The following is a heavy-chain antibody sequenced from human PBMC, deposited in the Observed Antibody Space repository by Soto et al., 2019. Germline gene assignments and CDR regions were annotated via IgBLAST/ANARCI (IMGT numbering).Heavy chain of an antibody. D-gene: IGHD6-13*01. V-gene: IGHV4-39*01. CDR1: GGSISSSSYY. CDR3: ASQAAGSIYYYYYYGMDV. Sequence: KPSETLSLTCTVSGGSISSSSYYWGWIRQPPGKGLEWIGSIYYSGSTYYNPSLKSRVTISVDTSKNQFSLKLSSVTAADTAVYYCASQAAGSIYYYYYYGMDVWGQGTTVTVSS. CDR2: IYYSGST. J-gene: IGHJ6*02.